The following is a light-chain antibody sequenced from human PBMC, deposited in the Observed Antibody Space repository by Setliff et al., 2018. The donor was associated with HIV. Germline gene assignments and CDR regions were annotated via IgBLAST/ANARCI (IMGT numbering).Light chain of an antibody. CDR2: QAT. CDR1: SSDVGRYNL. CDR3: CSNTGSNTYV. V-gene: IGLV2-23*01. J-gene: IGLJ1*01. Sequence: QSVLTQPASVSWSPGQSITISCTGTSSDVGRYNLVSWYQQHPGKAPKLMIYQATKRPSGVSNRFSGSKSGNTASLTISGLQAEDEADYYCCSNTGSNTYVFGTGTKVTVL.